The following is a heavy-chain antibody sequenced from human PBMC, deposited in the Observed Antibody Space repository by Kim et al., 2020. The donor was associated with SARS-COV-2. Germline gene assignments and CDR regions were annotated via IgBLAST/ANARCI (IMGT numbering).Heavy chain of an antibody. CDR1: GYTFTSYD. CDR3: ASALRYPHGMDV. CDR2: MNPNSGNT. D-gene: IGHD3-9*01. Sequence: ASVKVSCKASGYTFTSYDINWVRQATGQELEWMGWMNPNSGNTGYAQKFQGRVTMTRNTSISTAYMELSSLRSEDTAVYYCASALRYPHGMDVWGQGTTVTVSS. J-gene: IGHJ6*02. V-gene: IGHV1-8*01.